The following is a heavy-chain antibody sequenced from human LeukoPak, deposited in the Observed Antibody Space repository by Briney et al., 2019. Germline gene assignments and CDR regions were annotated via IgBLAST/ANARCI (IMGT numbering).Heavy chain of an antibody. V-gene: IGHV4-39*01. CDR2: IYYRGST. J-gene: IGHJ5*02. CDR1: GGSISSSTYY. CDR3: ARLGRTYYDFWSGP. D-gene: IGHD3-3*01. Sequence: SETLSLTCTVSGGSISSSTYYWGWIRQPPGKGLEWIGTIYYRGSTCYNPSLKSRVTISVDTSKNQFSLKLTSVTAADTAVYYCARLGRTYYDFWSGPWGQGTLVTVSS.